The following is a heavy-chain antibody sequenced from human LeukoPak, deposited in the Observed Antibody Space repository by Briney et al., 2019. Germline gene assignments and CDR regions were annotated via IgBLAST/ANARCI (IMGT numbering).Heavy chain of an antibody. CDR2: ISHTGTSM. J-gene: IGHJ4*02. CDR3: ARAPLGYDILTGYYPPYYFDY. D-gene: IGHD3-9*01. CDR1: GFTFSDSY. Sequence: GGSLRLSCAASGFTFSDSYMTWIRQAPGKGLEWISYISHTGTSMFYADSVKGRFTISRDNAKNSLYLQMNSLRAEDTAVYYCARAPLGYDILTGYYPPYYFDYWGQGTLVTVSS. V-gene: IGHV3-11*04.